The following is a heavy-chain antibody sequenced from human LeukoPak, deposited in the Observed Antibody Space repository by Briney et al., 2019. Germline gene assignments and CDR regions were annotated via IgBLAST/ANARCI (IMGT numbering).Heavy chain of an antibody. Sequence: SVKVSCKASGGTFSKYTISWVRQRPGQGLEWMGGITPLFGTANYAQKFQGRVTITADESASTAYMELSSLRSEDTAVYYCARDPSDIRSLIAHWGQGTLVTVSS. J-gene: IGHJ1*01. CDR3: ARDPSDIRSLIAH. CDR2: ITPLFGTA. V-gene: IGHV1-69*13. CDR1: GGTFSKYT. D-gene: IGHD2-15*01.